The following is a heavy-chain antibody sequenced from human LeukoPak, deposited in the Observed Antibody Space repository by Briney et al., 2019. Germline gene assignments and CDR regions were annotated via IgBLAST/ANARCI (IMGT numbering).Heavy chain of an antibody. CDR2: ISSSGSTI. V-gene: IGHV3-11*01. J-gene: IGHJ3*02. CDR1: GFTLSDYY. Sequence: GGSLRLSCAASGFTLSDYYMSWIRQAPGKGLEWVSYISSSGSTIYYADSVKGRFTISRDNAKNSLYLQMNSLGAEDTAVYYCARGDYYAAYSNIWGQGTMVTVSS. D-gene: IGHD3-10*01. CDR3: ARGDYYAAYSNI.